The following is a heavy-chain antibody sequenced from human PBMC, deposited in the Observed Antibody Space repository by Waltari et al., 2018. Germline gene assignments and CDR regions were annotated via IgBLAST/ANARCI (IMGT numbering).Heavy chain of an antibody. D-gene: IGHD2-15*01. V-gene: IGHV4-4*02. CDR1: GDSVRSTSW. J-gene: IGHJ4*02. Sequence: QLQESGPGLVKPSGTLSLTCTVFGDSVRSTSWWSWVRQPPGKGLGWIGPVHRSGTTNYYPSFASLVTMSLDTSTNHFSLTMTSATAADTAVYYCARDRGRGLYFDSWGQGILVTVSP. CDR3: ARDRGRGLYFDS. CDR2: VHRSGTT.